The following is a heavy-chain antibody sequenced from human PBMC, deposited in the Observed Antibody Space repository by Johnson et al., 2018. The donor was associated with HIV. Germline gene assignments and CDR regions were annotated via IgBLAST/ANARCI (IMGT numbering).Heavy chain of an antibody. CDR3: AKGGGQLWFYIAFDI. CDR2: IWYDGSNN. J-gene: IGHJ3*02. D-gene: IGHD5-18*01. V-gene: IGHV3-30*18. Sequence: QVQLVESGGGLVQPGRSLRLSCAASGFTFDDYGMSWVRQAPGKGLEWVAVIWYDGSNNYYADSVKSRFTISRDNSKNTLYLQMNSLRAEDTAVYYCAKGGGQLWFYIAFDIWGQGTMVTVSS. CDR1: GFTFDDYG.